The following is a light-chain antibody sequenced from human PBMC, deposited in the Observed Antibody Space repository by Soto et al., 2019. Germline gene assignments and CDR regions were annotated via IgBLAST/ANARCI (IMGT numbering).Light chain of an antibody. CDR1: ISDVGRYNY. CDR3: NSYVGSNNYV. V-gene: IGLV2-8*01. J-gene: IGLJ1*01. Sequence: QSALAHPPSASGSPGQSVTISCIGTISDVGRYNYVSWYQHHPGKAPKLIIYGVTKRPSGVPDRFSGSKSGNTASLTVSGLQADDEADYYCNSYVGSNNYVFGTGTKVTVL. CDR2: GVT.